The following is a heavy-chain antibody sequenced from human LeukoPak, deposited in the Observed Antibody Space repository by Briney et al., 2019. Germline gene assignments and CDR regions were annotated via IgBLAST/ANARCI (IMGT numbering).Heavy chain of an antibody. D-gene: IGHD2-2*01. CDR1: GFTFSSYS. CDR2: ISSSSSYI. V-gene: IGHV3-21*01. Sequence: GGSLRLSCAASGFTFSSYSMNWVRQAPGKGLEWVSSISSSSSYIYYADSAKGRFTISRDNAKNSLYLQMNSLRAEDTAVYYCARGFLRRYQPLPWYYGMDVWGQGTTVTVSS. CDR3: ARGFLRRYQPLPWYYGMDV. J-gene: IGHJ6*02.